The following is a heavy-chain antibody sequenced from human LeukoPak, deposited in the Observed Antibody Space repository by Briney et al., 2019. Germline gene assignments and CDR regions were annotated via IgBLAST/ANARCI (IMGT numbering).Heavy chain of an antibody. V-gene: IGHV3-23*01. D-gene: IGHD2-8*02. CDR2: ISVSGGST. Sequence: GGSLRLSCSAAGFTFSSYAMSWVRQAPGKGLEWVSAISVSGGSTYYADSVKGRFPIHRDNSQNPLYLQMNSLRAEDPAVYYCARDPLVHYGMDVWGQGTTVTVSS. CDR3: ARDPLVHYGMDV. CDR1: GFTFSSYA. J-gene: IGHJ6*02.